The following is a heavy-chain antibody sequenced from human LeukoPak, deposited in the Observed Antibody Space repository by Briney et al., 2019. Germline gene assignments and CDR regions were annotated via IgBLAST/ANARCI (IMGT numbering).Heavy chain of an antibody. J-gene: IGHJ4*02. CDR2: INSDGSST. D-gene: IGHD3-22*01. CDR1: GFTFSSYW. V-gene: IGHV3-74*01. CDR3: ARRGPSGYYARFDY. Sequence: GGSLRLSCAASGFTFSSYWMHWVRQAPGKGLVWVSRINSDGSSTSYADSVKGRFTISRDNAKNTLYLQMNSLRAEDTAVYYCARRGPSGYYARFDYWGQGTLVTVSS.